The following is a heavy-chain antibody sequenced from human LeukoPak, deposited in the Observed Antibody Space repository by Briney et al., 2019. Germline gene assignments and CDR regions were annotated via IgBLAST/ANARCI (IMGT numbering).Heavy chain of an antibody. CDR3: ARDLYNWNDGWFDP. J-gene: IGHJ5*02. D-gene: IGHD1-20*01. Sequence: GASVKVSCKASGYTFTSYGISWVRQAPGQGLEWMGWISAYNGNTNYAQKLQGRVTMTTDTSTSTAYMGLRSLRSDDTAVYYCARDLYNWNDGWFDPWGQGTLVTVSS. CDR1: GYTFTSYG. V-gene: IGHV1-18*01. CDR2: ISAYNGNT.